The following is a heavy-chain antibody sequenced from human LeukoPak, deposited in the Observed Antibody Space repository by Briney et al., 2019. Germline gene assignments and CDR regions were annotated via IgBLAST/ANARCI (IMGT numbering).Heavy chain of an antibody. Sequence: GGSLRLSCAASGFTFSTYGMSWVRQAPGKGLEWVSAISGSGGSTYYADSVKGRFTISRDNAKNTVYLQMNSLRAEDTAVYYCAKGRAAAGTHWGQGTLVTVSS. J-gene: IGHJ4*02. D-gene: IGHD6-13*01. V-gene: IGHV3-23*01. CDR3: AKGRAAAGTH. CDR2: ISGSGGST. CDR1: GFTFSTYG.